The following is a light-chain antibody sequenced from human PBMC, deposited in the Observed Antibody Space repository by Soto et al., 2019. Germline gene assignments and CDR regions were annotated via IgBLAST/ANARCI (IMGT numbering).Light chain of an antibody. J-gene: IGKJ1*01. V-gene: IGKV3-15*01. Sequence: EIVLTQSPAVVSVSPGAGATLSCRASQNIRSALAWYQQKPGQAPRLLMYDSSNRANGVPARFSASGSGTEFTLTITSXQSEDFAVYHCQQFNDWPRTFGQGTKVDIK. CDR1: QNIRSA. CDR2: DSS. CDR3: QQFNDWPRT.